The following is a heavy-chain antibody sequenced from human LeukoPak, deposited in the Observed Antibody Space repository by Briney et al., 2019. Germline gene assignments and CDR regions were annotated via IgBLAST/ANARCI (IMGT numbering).Heavy chain of an antibody. V-gene: IGHV1-2*02. CDR3: ARAPLTDSIVGATLAY. CDR2: INPNSGGT. CDR1: GYTFTGYY. J-gene: IGHJ4*02. D-gene: IGHD1-26*01. Sequence: ASVKVSCKASGYTFTGYYMHWVRQAPGQGLEWMGWINPNSGGTNYAQKFQGRVTMTRDTSIGTAYMELSRLRSDDTAVYYCARAPLTDSIVGATLAYWGQGTLVTVSS.